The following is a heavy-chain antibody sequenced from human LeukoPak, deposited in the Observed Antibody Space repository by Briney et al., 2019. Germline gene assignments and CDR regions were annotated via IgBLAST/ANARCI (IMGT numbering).Heavy chain of an antibody. V-gene: IGHV3-23*01. D-gene: IGHD1-26*01. CDR2: ISGSGSTT. Sequence: GGSLRLSRAASGFTFSSNAMSWVRQAPGKGLGWVSIISGSGSTTYYADSVKGRFTISRDNSKNTLYLQMNSLRAEDTAVYYCAKTVSEVGTTLQYWGQGTLVTVSA. CDR3: AKTVSEVGTTLQY. J-gene: IGHJ4*02. CDR1: GFTFSSNA.